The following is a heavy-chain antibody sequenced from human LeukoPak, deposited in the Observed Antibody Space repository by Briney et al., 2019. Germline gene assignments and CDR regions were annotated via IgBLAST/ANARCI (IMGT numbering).Heavy chain of an antibody. CDR2: XNHSGXT. J-gene: IGHJ4*02. Sequence: SETLSLTCXVYGGSFSXYYWXXXXQPPXXXXXXXXXXNHSGXTNYNPSLXXRVTISVDTSKNQFSLKLSSVTAADTAVYYCARHSHSGSYLVPFDYWGQGTLVTVSS. CDR3: ARHSHSGSYLVPFDY. CDR1: GGSFSXYY. D-gene: IGHD1-26*01. V-gene: IGHV4-34*01.